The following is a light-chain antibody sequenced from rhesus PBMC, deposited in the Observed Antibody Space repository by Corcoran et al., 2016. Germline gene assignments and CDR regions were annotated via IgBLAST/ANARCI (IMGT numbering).Light chain of an antibody. J-gene: IGKJ2*01. V-gene: IGKV1-74*01. CDR1: ENVNSY. Sequence: DIQMTQSPSSLSASVGDRVTITCRASENVNSYLNWYQQKPGKAPKLLIYKASHLQSGVPSRFGGSGSGTDYTFTVSSLQPEDVATYYCQHGFGTPFSFGQGTKVEIK. CDR3: QHGFGTPFS. CDR2: KAS.